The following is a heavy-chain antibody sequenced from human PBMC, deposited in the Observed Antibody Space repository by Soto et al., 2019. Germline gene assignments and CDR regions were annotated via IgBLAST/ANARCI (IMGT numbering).Heavy chain of an antibody. CDR2: IKSKTDGGTA. J-gene: IGHJ6*03. D-gene: IGHD6-13*01. CDR3: TTGEIAAASGYYYYMDV. V-gene: IGHV3-15*01. Sequence: PGGSLRLSCAASGFTFSNAWMSWVRQAPGKGLEWVGRIKSKTDGGTADYAAPVKGRFTISRDDSKNTLYLQMNSPKTEDTAVYYCTTGEIAAASGYYYYMDVWGKGTTVTVSS. CDR1: GFTFSNAW.